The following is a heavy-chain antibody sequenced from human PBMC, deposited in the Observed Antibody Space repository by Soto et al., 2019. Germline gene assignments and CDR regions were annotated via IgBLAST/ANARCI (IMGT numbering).Heavy chain of an antibody. J-gene: IGHJ4*02. V-gene: IGHV1-18*01. Sequence: ASVKVSCKASGYTFTSYGISWVRQAPGQGLEWMGWISAYNGNTNYAQKLQGRVTMTTDTSTSTAYMEVRSLRSDDTAVYYCARGLPLLRYFDWLSYPFDYWGQGTLVTVSS. D-gene: IGHD3-9*01. CDR1: GYTFTSYG. CDR3: ARGLPLLRYFDWLSYPFDY. CDR2: ISAYNGNT.